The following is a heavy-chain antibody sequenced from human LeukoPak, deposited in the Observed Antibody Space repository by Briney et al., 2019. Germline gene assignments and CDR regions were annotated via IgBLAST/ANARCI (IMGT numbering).Heavy chain of an antibody. CDR3: ARDVCSSYNCYFDY. V-gene: IGHV3-21*03. CDR2: ISSSSTYI. Sequence: GGSLRLSCTASGFTFSSYKMDWVRQAPGQGLEWAASISSSSTYIYYADSLKGRFTLSRDDAKNSLYLQMDSLRAEDTAVYYCARDVCSSYNCYFDYWGQGTLVTVSS. CDR1: GFTFSSYK. D-gene: IGHD2-2*01. J-gene: IGHJ4*02.